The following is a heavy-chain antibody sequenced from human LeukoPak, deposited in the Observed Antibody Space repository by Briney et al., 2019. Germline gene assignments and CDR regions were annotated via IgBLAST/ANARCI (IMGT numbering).Heavy chain of an antibody. D-gene: IGHD3-22*01. CDR3: ARGAVTYYYDSSGYPRYFDY. CDR1: GGSFSGYY. CDR2: INHSGST. J-gene: IGHJ4*02. V-gene: IGHV4-34*01. Sequence: PSETLSLTCAVYGGSFSGYYWSWIRQPPGKGLEWIGEINHSGSTNYNPSLKSRVTISVDTSKNQFSLKLSSVTAADTAVYYCARGAVTYYYDSSGYPRYFDYWGQGTPVTVSS.